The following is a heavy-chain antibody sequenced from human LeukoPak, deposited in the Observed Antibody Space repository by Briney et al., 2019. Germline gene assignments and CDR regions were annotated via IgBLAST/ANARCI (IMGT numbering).Heavy chain of an antibody. CDR1: GFTFSNAW. D-gene: IGHD3-22*01. CDR2: IKSKTDGGTT. Sequence: GGSLRLSCAASGFTFSNAWMSWVRQAPGKGLEWVGRIKSKTDGGTTDYAAPVKGRFTISRDDSKNTLYLQMNSLKTEDTAVYYCTTEVDTMIVVVTYWGQGTLVTVSS. CDR3: TTEVDTMIVVVTY. J-gene: IGHJ4*02. V-gene: IGHV3-15*01.